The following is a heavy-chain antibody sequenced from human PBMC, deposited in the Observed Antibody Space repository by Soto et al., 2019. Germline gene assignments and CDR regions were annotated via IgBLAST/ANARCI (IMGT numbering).Heavy chain of an antibody. Sequence: ASVKVSCKASGYTFTTFGISWVRQAPGQGLEWVGWISANNGNTKYSQKFQGRVSLTTETSASTAYMELRSLRSDDTAVYYCAADSQQVGYGTLYNYFYGMDVWGQGTTVTVSS. CDR3: AADSQQVGYGTLYNYFYGMDV. D-gene: IGHD4-17*01. CDR1: GYTFTTFG. CDR2: ISANNGNT. V-gene: IGHV1-18*01. J-gene: IGHJ6*02.